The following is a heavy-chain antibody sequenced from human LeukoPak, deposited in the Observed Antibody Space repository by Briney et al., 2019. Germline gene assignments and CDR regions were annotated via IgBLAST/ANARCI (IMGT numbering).Heavy chain of an antibody. CDR3: AREHYYDSSGYYGYYYYGMDV. V-gene: IGHV1-2*04. J-gene: IGHJ6*02. CDR2: INPNSGGT. Sequence: ASVKVSCKASGYTFTGYYMHWVRQAPGQGLEWMGWINPNSGGTNYAQKFQGWVTMTRDTSISTAYVELSRLRSDDTAVYYCAREHYYDSSGYYGYYYYGMDVWGQGTTVTVSS. D-gene: IGHD3-22*01. CDR1: GYTFTGYY.